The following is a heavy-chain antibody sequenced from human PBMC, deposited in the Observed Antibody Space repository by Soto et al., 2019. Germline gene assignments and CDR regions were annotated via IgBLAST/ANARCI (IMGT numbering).Heavy chain of an antibody. CDR3: GGQDYGAKGYYFET. J-gene: IGHJ4*02. CDR2: INHSGST. V-gene: IGHV4-34*01. D-gene: IGHD4-17*01. CDR1: GGSFSGYY. Sequence: PSETLSLTCAVYGGSFSGYYWSWIRQPPGKGLEWIGEINHSGSTNYNPSLKSRVTISVDTSKNQFSLKLSSVTAADTAVYFCGGQDYGAKGYYFETWGQGALVTVSS.